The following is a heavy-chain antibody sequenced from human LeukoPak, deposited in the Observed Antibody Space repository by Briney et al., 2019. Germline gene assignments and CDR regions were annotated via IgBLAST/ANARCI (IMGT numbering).Heavy chain of an antibody. V-gene: IGHV3-21*01. CDR2: ISSSSSYI. J-gene: IGHJ4*01. CDR3: ARALPSSSWYGGFDY. CDR1: GFTFSSYS. D-gene: IGHD6-13*01. Sequence: GGSLRLSCAASGFTFSSYSMNWVRQAPGKGLEWVSSISSSSSYIYYADSVKGRFTISRDNSKNSLYLQMHSMRAEDTAVYYCARALPSSSWYGGFDYWGPGTLVTASS.